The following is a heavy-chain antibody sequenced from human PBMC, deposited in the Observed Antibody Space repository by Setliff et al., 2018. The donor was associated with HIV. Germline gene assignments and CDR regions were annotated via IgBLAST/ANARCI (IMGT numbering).Heavy chain of an antibody. CDR1: GGSXSRRDYC. D-gene: IGHD2-21*01. Sequence: PSETLSXXXTVSGGSXSRRDYCWGWIRQPPGKGLEWIGSVYYTWNTXXXPSLXXXXTVSVDTSKNQFTLKLSSVTAAAPAQYFRAEHSLPVVIGVPERDDAFDIWGXGTMVTVPS. CDR3: AEHSLPVVIGVPERDDAFDI. J-gene: IGHJ3*02. CDR2: VYYTWNT. V-gene: IGHV4-39*01.